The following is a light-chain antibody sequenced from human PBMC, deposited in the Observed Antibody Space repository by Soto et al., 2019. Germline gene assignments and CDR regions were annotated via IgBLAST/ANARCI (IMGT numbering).Light chain of an antibody. J-gene: IGKJ1*01. CDR1: QSVSSN. Sequence: EIVMTQSPATLSVSPGERATLSCRASQSVSSNLPWYQQKPGQAPRLLIYGASTRATGIPARFSGRGSGTEFTLTISSLQSEDFAVYYCQQYNNWPPWTFGQGTKVEIK. CDR3: QQYNNWPPWT. CDR2: GAS. V-gene: IGKV3-15*01.